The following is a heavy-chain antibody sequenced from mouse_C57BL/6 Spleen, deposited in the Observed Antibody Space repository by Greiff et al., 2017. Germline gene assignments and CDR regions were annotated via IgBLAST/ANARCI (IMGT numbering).Heavy chain of an antibody. J-gene: IGHJ2*01. Sequence: VQLQQPGAELVKPGASVKLSCKASGYTFTRSWMHWVKQRPGQGLEWLGMIHPNSGSSNYTEKFKSKATLTVDKASSTAYMQLSSLTSEDSAVYYCAREGYWGQGTTRTVSS. CDR1: GYTFTRSW. CDR3: AREGY. V-gene: IGHV1-64*01. CDR2: IHPNSGSS.